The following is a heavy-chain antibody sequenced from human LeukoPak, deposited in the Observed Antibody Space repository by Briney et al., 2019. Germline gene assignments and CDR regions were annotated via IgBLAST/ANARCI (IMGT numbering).Heavy chain of an antibody. CDR3: ARDLNPLAAQTPLGY. Sequence: ASVKVSCKASGYTFTSYYMHWVRQAPGQGLEWMGIINPSGGSTSYAQTFQGRVTMTRDTSTSTVYMELSSLRSEDTAVYYCARDLNPLAAQTPLGYWGQGTLVTVSS. V-gene: IGHV1-46*01. CDR2: INPSGGST. D-gene: IGHD6-13*01. CDR1: GYTFTSYY. J-gene: IGHJ4*02.